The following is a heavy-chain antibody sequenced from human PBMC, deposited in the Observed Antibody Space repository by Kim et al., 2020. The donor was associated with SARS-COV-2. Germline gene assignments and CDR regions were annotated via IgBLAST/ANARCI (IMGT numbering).Heavy chain of an antibody. CDR3: AKDGKVLGLQWFGELLLNWFDP. V-gene: IGHV3-23*01. CDR1: GFTFSSYA. D-gene: IGHD3-10*01. Sequence: GGSLRLSCAASGFTFSSYAMNWVRQAPGKGLEWVSAISGSGGSTYYADSVKGRFTISRDNAKNTLYLQMNSLRAEDTAVYYCAKDGKVLGLQWFGELLLNWFDPWGQGTLVTVSS. CDR2: ISGSGGST. J-gene: IGHJ5*02.